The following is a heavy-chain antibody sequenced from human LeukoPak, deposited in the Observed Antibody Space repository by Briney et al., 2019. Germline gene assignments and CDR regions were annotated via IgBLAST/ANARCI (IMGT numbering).Heavy chain of an antibody. D-gene: IGHD3-22*01. J-gene: IGHJ3*02. CDR1: GLSLSTTGVG. CDR2: IYWDDDK. Sequence: ASGPTLVKPTQTLALTCTFSGLSLSTTGVGVGWIRQPTGKALEWLAVIYWDDDKRYSPSLKSRLTITKDTSKNQVVLTMTNMDPVDTATYYCAHFWYYYDSSASRAFDIWGQGTMVTVSS. CDR3: AHFWYYYDSSASRAFDI. V-gene: IGHV2-5*02.